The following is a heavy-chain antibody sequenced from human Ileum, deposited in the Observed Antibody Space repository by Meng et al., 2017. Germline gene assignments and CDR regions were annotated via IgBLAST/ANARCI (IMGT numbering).Heavy chain of an antibody. CDR3: AKANCGPNCLYFFDC. CDR1: GFTFSDHA. CDR2: IRGSRTKT. D-gene: IGHD4/OR15-4a*01. Sequence: GESLKISCAGSGFTFSDHAMTWVRQAPGKGLEWVSSIRGSRTKTYYANSVKGRFTISRDNSKNTLYLQMNSLRAEDTAMYYCAKANCGPNCLYFFDCWGQGALVTVSS. V-gene: IGHV3-23*01. J-gene: IGHJ4*02.